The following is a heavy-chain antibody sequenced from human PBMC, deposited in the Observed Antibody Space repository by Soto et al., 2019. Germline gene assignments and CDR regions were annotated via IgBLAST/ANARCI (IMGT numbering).Heavy chain of an antibody. CDR1: GFTFDDYA. V-gene: IGHV3-9*01. J-gene: IGHJ4*02. Sequence: GGSLRLSCAASGFTFDDYAMHWVRQTTGKGLEWVSGISWNSGSIGYADSVKGRFTISRDNAKNSLYLQMNSLRAEDTALYYCAKAFQGYHWNPCFDYWGQGTLVTVS. CDR3: AKAFQGYHWNPCFDY. CDR2: ISWNSGSI. D-gene: IGHD1-1*01.